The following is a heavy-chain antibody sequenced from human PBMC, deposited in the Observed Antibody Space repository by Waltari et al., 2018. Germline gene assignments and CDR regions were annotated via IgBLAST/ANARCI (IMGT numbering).Heavy chain of an antibody. V-gene: IGHV3-74*01. CDR2: INTEGITT. J-gene: IGHJ4*02. D-gene: IGHD3-3*01. CDR3: AIPGQISLRQHLEGDY. Sequence: EVQLVESGGGLVQPGGSLRLSCAASGFTFSNYWMHWVRQAPGKGLVWVSRINTEGITTAYADSGRGRFTISRDNAKNTLYLQMNSLRAEDTAVYYCAIPGQISLRQHLEGDYWGQGTLVTVSS. CDR1: GFTFSNYW.